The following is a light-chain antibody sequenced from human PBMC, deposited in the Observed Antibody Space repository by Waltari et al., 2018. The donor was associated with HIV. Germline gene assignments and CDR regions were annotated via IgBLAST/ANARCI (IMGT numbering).Light chain of an antibody. CDR2: EVK. J-gene: IGLJ2*01. V-gene: IGLV2-8*01. CDR3: SSYRGDSRVL. Sequence: QSALTQPPSASGSPGQSVTISCTGTNFDLGGFNYVSWYQKHPDKAPRLIIFEVKKRPSGFPDRFSGSISGNTASLTVSGLQAEDEADYFCSSYRGDSRVLFGGGTKQTVL. CDR1: NFDLGGFNY.